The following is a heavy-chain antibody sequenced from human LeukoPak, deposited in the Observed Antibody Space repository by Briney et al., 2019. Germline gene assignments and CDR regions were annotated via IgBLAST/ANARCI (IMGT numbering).Heavy chain of an antibody. D-gene: IGHD6-13*01. CDR1: GYTLTELS. Sequence: GASVTVSCTVSGYTLTELSMHWVRQAPGKGLEWMGGFDPEDGETVYAQKFQGRVTMTEDTSTDTAYMELSSLRSEDTAVYYCATVTQAGYSTAFDYWGQGTLVTVSS. CDR2: FDPEDGET. V-gene: IGHV1-24*01. J-gene: IGHJ4*02. CDR3: ATVTQAGYSTAFDY.